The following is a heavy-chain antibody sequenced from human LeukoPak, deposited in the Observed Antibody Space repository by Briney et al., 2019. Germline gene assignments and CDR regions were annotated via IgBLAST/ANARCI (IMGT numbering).Heavy chain of an antibody. CDR3: TRVGYYYGSGSYYKRYFDY. V-gene: IGHV3-49*04. CDR2: IRSKAYSGTT. Sequence: PGGSLRLSCTASGFTFGDYAMSWVRQAPGKGLEWVDFIRSKAYSGTTEYAASVKGRFTISRDDSKSIAYLQMNSLKTEDTAVYYCTRVGYYYGSGSYYKRYFDYWGQGTLVTVSS. CDR1: GFTFGDYA. D-gene: IGHD3-10*01. J-gene: IGHJ4*02.